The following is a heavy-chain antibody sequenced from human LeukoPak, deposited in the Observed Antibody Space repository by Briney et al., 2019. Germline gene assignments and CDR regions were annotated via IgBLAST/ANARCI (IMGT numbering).Heavy chain of an antibody. V-gene: IGHV4-59*01. CDR1: GGSISSYY. J-gene: IGHJ4*02. CDR2: IYYSGST. Sequence: SETLSLTCTVSGGSISSYYWSWIRQPPGKGLEWIGYIYYSGSTNYNPSLKSRVTISVDTSKNQFSLKLSSVTAAGTAVYYCARVQAYGGKGYFDYWGQGTLVTVSS. D-gene: IGHD4-23*01. CDR3: ARVQAYGGKGYFDY.